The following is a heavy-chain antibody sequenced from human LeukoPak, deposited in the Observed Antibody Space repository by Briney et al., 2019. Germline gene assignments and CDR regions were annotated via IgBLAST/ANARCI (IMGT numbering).Heavy chain of an antibody. D-gene: IGHD6-6*01. Sequence: GGSLRLSCAASGFTFSSYWMHGVRQAPGKGLVWVSRINTDGSSTNYADSVKGRFTISRDNAKNTLYLQMNSLRVEDTAVYYCARDLYSSSSALGLFDYWGQGTLVTVSS. CDR1: GFTFSSYW. V-gene: IGHV3-74*01. J-gene: IGHJ4*02. CDR2: INTDGSST. CDR3: ARDLYSSSSALGLFDY.